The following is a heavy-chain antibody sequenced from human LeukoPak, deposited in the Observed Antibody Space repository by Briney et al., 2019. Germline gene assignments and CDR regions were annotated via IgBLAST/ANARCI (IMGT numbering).Heavy chain of an antibody. CDR1: GGTFSSYT. Sequence: SVKVSCKASGGTFSSYTVSWVRQAPGQGLEWMGRIIPILGIANYAQKFQGRVTITADKSTSTAYMELSSLRSEDTAVYYCARDVYYDSSGYPDYYYYYGMDVWGQGTTVTVSS. D-gene: IGHD3-22*01. V-gene: IGHV1-69*04. J-gene: IGHJ6*02. CDR3: ARDVYYDSSGYPDYYYYYGMDV. CDR2: IIPILGIA.